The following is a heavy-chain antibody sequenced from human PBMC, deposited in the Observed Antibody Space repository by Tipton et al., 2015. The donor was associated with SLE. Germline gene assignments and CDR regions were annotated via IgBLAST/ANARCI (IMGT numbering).Heavy chain of an antibody. V-gene: IGHV4-61*02. CDR1: GDSISSGGSY. CDR2: IYTSGTT. J-gene: IGHJ5*02. D-gene: IGHD3-10*01. Sequence: TLSLTCSVSGDSISSGGSYWNWIRQPAGKGLEWIGRIYTSGTTNYNPSLKSRVTMSVDTSKNQFSLKLSSVTAADTAVYYCARETSQLLWFGGTGSEYNWFDPWGQGTLVTVSS. CDR3: ARETSQLLWFGGTGSEYNWFDP.